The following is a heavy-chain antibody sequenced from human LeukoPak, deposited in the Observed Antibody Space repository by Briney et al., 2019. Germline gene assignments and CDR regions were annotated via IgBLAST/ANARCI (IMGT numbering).Heavy chain of an antibody. D-gene: IGHD2-2*01. J-gene: IGHJ5*02. Sequence: PEASVKVSCKASGYTFTGYYMHWVRQAPGRGLEWMGWISPNSGDTDIAQKFQGRVTMTRDTSIATSYMEVDSLTSDDTAVYYCARESACGTTNCLAPADWLDPWGQGTLVIVSS. CDR2: ISPNSGDT. V-gene: IGHV1-2*02. CDR3: ARESACGTTNCLAPADWLDP. CDR1: GYTFTGYY.